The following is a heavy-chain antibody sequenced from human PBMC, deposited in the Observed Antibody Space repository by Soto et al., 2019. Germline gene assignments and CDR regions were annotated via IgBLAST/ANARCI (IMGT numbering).Heavy chain of an antibody. CDR2: IYHSGNA. J-gene: IGHJ5*02. V-gene: IGHV4-4*02. CDR1: GGSISSSNW. CDR3: ARHGYCGGGSCDWFDP. Sequence: SETLSLTCAVSGGSISSSNWWSWVRQPPGKGLEWIGDIYHSGNANYNPFLKSRVTISVDKSKNQFSLKLKSVTAADTAIYYCARHGYCGGGSCDWFDPWGQGTLVTVS. D-gene: IGHD2-15*01.